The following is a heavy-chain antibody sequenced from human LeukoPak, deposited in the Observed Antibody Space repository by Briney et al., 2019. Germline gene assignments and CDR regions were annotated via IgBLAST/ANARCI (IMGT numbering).Heavy chain of an antibody. CDR3: AREDCSGGSCYSGY. D-gene: IGHD2-15*01. J-gene: IGHJ4*02. Sequence: ASVKVSCKASGYTFTGYYMHWVRQAPGQGLEWMGWINPNSGGTNYAQKFQGRVTMTRDTSISTAYMELSRLRSDDTAVYYCAREDCSGGSCYSGYWGQGTLVTVSS. CDR1: GYTFTGYY. V-gene: IGHV1-2*02. CDR2: INPNSGGT.